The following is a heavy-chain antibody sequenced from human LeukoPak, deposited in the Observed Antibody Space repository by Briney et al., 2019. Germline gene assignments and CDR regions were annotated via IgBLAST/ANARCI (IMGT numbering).Heavy chain of an antibody. J-gene: IGHJ4*02. CDR2: ISGSGGST. Sequence: GGSLRLSCAASGFTFTSYAMSWVRQAPGKGLEWVSSISGSGGSTYYADSVKGRFTISRDNSKNTLYLQMNSLRAEDTAVYYCARGGIHCSSTSCWLYWGQGTLVTVSS. V-gene: IGHV3-23*01. D-gene: IGHD2-2*01. CDR3: ARGGIHCSSTSCWLY. CDR1: GFTFTSYA.